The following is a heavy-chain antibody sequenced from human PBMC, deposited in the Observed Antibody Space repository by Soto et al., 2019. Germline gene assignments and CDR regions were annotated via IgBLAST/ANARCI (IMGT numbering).Heavy chain of an antibody. V-gene: IGHV3-7*03. CDR2: MKPDGSEK. CDR1: GLTSNRDW. Sequence: PGGSLRLSCAASGLTSNRDWMAWVRQARGKGLERVANMKPDGSEKYYAGSVRGRFPISFSRDGPETSLHLQMTSLRVEDTAHYYCAIYRFANGLDVWGQGTTVTVSS. D-gene: IGHD2-2*02. CDR3: AIYRFANGLDV. J-gene: IGHJ6*02.